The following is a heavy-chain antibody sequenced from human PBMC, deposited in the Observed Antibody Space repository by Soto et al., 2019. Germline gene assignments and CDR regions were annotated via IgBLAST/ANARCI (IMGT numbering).Heavy chain of an antibody. J-gene: IGHJ4*02. Sequence: GGPLRHSRTASGFTISRYAMSCVSKAPGKGLEWVSTISDSGSTYYAESVKGRLTISRDNSKHTLYLQMNSLRAEDTAVYYCAKGGLGDCSTTSGLFPLYCWGRGAVVTVSA. CDR3: AKGGLGDCSTTSGLFPLYC. CDR2: ISDSGST. D-gene: IGHD2-2*01. CDR1: GFTISRYA. V-gene: IGHV3-23*01.